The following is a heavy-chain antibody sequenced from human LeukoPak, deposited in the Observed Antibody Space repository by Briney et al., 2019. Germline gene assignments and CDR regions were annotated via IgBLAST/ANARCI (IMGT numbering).Heavy chain of an antibody. CDR3: AKNTSSSPWFDP. J-gene: IGHJ5*02. Sequence: PSETLSLTCIVSGGSVSSPNSYWSWIRQPPGKGLEWIGNVYYIGTTTYNSSLKSRVTISVDTSKNQFSLEVTSVTAADTAVYYCAKNTSSSPWFDPWGQGTLVTVSS. CDR1: GGSVSSPNSY. V-gene: IGHV4-61*01. D-gene: IGHD6-6*01. CDR2: VYYIGTT.